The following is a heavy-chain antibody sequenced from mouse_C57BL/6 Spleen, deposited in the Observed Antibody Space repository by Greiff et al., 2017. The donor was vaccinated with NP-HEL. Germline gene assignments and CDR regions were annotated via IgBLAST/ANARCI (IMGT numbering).Heavy chain of an antibody. Sequence: QVQLQQPGAELVMPGASVKLSCKASGYTFTSYWMHWVKQRPGQGLEWIGEIDPSDSYTNYNQKFKGKSTLTVDKSSSTAYMQLSSLTSEDSAVYYCARPVYYGSSYGNYFDYWGQGTTLTVSS. V-gene: IGHV1-69*01. CDR3: ARPVYYGSSYGNYFDY. CDR1: GYTFTSYW. J-gene: IGHJ2*01. CDR2: IDPSDSYT. D-gene: IGHD1-1*01.